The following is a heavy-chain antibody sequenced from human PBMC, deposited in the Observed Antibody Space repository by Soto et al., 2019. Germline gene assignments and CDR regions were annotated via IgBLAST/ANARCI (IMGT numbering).Heavy chain of an antibody. CDR2: ISPYNGNT. CDR3: ARGSLEWYHTYPAQD. CDR1: GYNFVKYG. J-gene: IGHJ4*03. D-gene: IGHD3-3*01. V-gene: IGHV1-18*01. Sequence: GYSLQACCKASGYNFVKYGITWVRQAPGQGLEWLGWISPYNGNTKYAQKIQGRVIMTTDTSTTTAYLELLSLTSDDTAVYYCARGSLEWYHTYPAQDWGPGTVVTLST.